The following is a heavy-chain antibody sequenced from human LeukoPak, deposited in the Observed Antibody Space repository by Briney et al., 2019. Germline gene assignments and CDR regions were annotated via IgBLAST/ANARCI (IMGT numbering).Heavy chain of an antibody. D-gene: IGHD6-13*01. J-gene: IGHJ4*02. CDR3: AKDQTSYSSRSGGMLGY. V-gene: IGHV3-7*01. CDR2: IKQDESEK. Sequence: GGSLRLSCVGSGFTFSNYWMTWVRQAPGKGLEWVANIKQDESEKYYLDSVKGRFTISRDNSKNTLYLQMNSLRAEDTAVYYCAKDQTSYSSRSGGMLGYWGQGTLVTVSS. CDR1: GFTFSNYW.